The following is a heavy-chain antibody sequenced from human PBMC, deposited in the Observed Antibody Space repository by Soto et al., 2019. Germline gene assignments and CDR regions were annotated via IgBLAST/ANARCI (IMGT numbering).Heavy chain of an antibody. CDR1: GFTFSGHA. CDR2: ISGSGGNR. D-gene: IGHD3-22*01. J-gene: IGHJ3*02. V-gene: IGHV3-23*01. CDR3: AKVAYYYDSSGGDAFDI. Sequence: EVQLLVSGGGLVQPGGSLRLSWAASGFTFSGHAMSWVRQAPGKGLEWVPAISGSGGNRYYADSVKGRFTISRDNSKNTLYLQMNSRRAEDTAVYYCAKVAYYYDSSGGDAFDIWGQGTMVTVSS.